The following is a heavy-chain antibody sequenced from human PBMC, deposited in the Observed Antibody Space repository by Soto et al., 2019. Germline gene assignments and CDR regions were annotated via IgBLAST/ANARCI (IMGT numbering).Heavy chain of an antibody. CDR3: ARVVDYYDPYDYYGMDD. Sequence: EVQLVESGGGLVKPGGSLRLSCAASGFTFSSYSMNWVRQAPGKGLEWVSSMSSSSGYIYYSDSVKGRFTISRDNAKNSLVVQRNSLRTEDTAVYYCARVVDYYDPYDYYGMDDWGQGTTVAVAS. V-gene: IGHV3-21*01. CDR1: GFTFSSYS. J-gene: IGHJ6*02. CDR2: MSSSSGYI. D-gene: IGHD3-22*01.